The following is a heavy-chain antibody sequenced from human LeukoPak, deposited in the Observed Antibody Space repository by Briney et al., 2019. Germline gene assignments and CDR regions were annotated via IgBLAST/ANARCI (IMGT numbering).Heavy chain of an antibody. CDR3: ARDFELRGGLYYFDY. CDR1: GFTFSCYA. CDR2: ISYDGSNK. Sequence: GGSLRLSCAASGFTFSCYAMHWVRQAPGKGLEWVAVISYDGSNKYYADSVKGRFTISRDNSKNTLYLQMNSLRAEDTAVYYCARDFELRGGLYYFDYWGQGTLVTVSS. J-gene: IGHJ4*02. D-gene: IGHD3-10*01. V-gene: IGHV3-30-3*01.